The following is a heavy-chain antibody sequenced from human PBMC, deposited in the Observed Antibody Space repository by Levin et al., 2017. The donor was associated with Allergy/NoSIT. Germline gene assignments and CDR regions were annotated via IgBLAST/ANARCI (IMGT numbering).Heavy chain of an antibody. Sequence: GGSLRLSCAASGFTFSSYGMHWVRQAPGKGLEWVAVISYDGSNKYYADSVKGRFTISRDNSKNTLYLQMNSLRAEDTAVYYCANGQFLGSGYFHWGQGTLVTVSS. CDR3: ANGQFLGSGYFH. CDR2: ISYDGSNK. D-gene: IGHD3-3*01. J-gene: IGHJ4*02. CDR1: GFTFSSYG. V-gene: IGHV3-30*18.